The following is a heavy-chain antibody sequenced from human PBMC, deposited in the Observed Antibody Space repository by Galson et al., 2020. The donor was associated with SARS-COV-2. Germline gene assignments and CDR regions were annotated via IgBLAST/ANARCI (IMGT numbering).Heavy chain of an antibody. D-gene: IGHD3-3*01. CDR3: ARDRGGTDECWRGYFTYYGMDV. J-gene: IGHJ6*02. Sequence: LKIACAASAVTFNSYTRHWVRQAPGKGLEWVSAISGSATGTYYATSVKGRFTISRDNLKNTVYLQMNGLRAEDTAVYYCARDRGGTDECWRGYFTYYGMDVWGQGTTVIFSS. V-gene: IGHV3-23*01. CDR1: AVTFNSYT. CDR2: ISGSATGT.